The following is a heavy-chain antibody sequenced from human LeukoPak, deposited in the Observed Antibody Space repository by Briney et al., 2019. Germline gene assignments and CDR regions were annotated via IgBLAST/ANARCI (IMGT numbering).Heavy chain of an antibody. CDR2: IYYSGST. Sequence: PSETLSLTCTVSGGSISGYYCSWIRQHPGKGLEWIGCIYYSGSTYYNPSLKSRVTISVDTSKNQFSLSLSSVTAADTAVYYCARNADMYYYVDNWGQGTLVTVSS. J-gene: IGHJ4*02. CDR3: ARNADMYYYVDN. V-gene: IGHV4-31*03. CDR1: GGSISGYY. D-gene: IGHD3-10*01.